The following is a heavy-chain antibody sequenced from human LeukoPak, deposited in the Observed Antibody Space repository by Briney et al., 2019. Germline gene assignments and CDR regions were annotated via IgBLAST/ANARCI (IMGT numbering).Heavy chain of an antibody. CDR2: INHSGTT. CDR1: GASFNNYY. D-gene: IGHD5-18*01. V-gene: IGHV4-34*01. J-gene: IGHJ4*02. Sequence: SETLSLTCAVYGASFNNYYWGWIRQPPGKRLEWIGEINHSGTTNYNPSRKSRVTISVDTSKNQFSLKLSSATAADTAVYYCAISTVDTVMVVRNYWGQGTLVTVSS. CDR3: AISTVDTVMVVRNY.